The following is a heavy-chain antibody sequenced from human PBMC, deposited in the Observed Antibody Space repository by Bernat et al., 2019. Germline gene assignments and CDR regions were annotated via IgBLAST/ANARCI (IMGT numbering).Heavy chain of an antibody. J-gene: IGHJ5*02. CDR3: ARGVTVAGTTPLGS. CDR1: GFTFSTYW. V-gene: IGHV3-74*01. D-gene: IGHD6-19*01. CDR2: INSDGSIT. Sequence: EVQLVESGGGLVQPGGSLRLSCAASGFTFSTYWMHWVRRAPGNGLVWVSRINSDGSITNYADSVKGRFTISRDNAKNTLYLQLNSLRAEDTAMYYCARGVTVAGTTPLGSWGQGTLVTVSS.